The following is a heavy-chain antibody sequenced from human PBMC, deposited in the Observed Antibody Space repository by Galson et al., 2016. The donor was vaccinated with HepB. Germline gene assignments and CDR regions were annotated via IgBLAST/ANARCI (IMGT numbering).Heavy chain of an antibody. J-gene: IGHJ4*02. CDR3: AKDFGSTGYYQVFES. V-gene: IGHV3-74*01. Sequence: SLRLSCAASGFTFSSFWMHWVRQAPGKGLVWVSRINSDGSYANYADSVKGRFTISRDNAKNTVYLQMNSLRAEDTAIYYCAKDFGSTGYYQVFESWGQGTLVAVSS. D-gene: IGHD3-22*01. CDR2: INSDGSYA. CDR1: GFTFSSFW.